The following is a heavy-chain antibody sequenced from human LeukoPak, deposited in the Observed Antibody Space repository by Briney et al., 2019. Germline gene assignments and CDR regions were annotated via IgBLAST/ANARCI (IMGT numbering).Heavy chain of an antibody. D-gene: IGHD2-2*01. V-gene: IGHV3-23*01. CDR2: ISSSGGST. J-gene: IGHJ4*02. CDR3: AKKASRSSTSCLDY. CDR1: GFTFSSYA. Sequence: GGSLRLSCAASGFTFSSYAVNWVRQVPGKGLEWVSGISSSGGSTYYADSVKGRFTISRDNSKNTLYLQMNSLRAEDTAVYYCAKKASRSSTSCLDYWGQGTLVTVSS.